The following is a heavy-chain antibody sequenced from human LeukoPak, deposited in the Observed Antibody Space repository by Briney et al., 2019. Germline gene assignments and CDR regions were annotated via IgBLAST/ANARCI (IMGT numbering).Heavy chain of an antibody. CDR1: VFTFSSYS. D-gene: IGHD2-2*01. J-gene: IGHJ4*02. CDR2: ISSIGSTI. V-gene: IGHV3-48*04. Sequence: GGSLRLSCAASVFTFSSYSMNWVRQAPGKGLEWVSYISSIGSTIYYADSVKGRFTISRDNAKNSLYPQMNSLRAEDTAVYYCASLYCSSTSCYGGYFDYWGQGTLVTVSS. CDR3: ASLYCSSTSCYGGYFDY.